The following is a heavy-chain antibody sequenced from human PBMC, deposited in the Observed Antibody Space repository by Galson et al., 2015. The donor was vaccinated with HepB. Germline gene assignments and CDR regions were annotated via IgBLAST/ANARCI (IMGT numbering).Heavy chain of an antibody. Sequence: SLRLSCAASGFTFSRYAMTWVRQAPGKGLEWISGITCNGGRTFYTNSVKGRFTISRDNSRNTVFLQLSSLRPEDTAVYYCSKGGIMVTNKPYQLHFWGQGTLVSVSS. V-gene: IGHV3-23*01. CDR3: SKGGIMVTNKPYQLHF. J-gene: IGHJ4*02. CDR2: ITCNGGRT. CDR1: GFTFSRYA. D-gene: IGHD2-2*01.